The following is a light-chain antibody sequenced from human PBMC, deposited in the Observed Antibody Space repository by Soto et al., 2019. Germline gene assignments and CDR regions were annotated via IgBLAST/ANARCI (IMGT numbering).Light chain of an antibody. CDR2: AAS. CDR3: KQSYSTLWT. Sequence: DIQMTQSPSSLSASAGDRVTITCRASQGISNYLNWYQQRVGKAPKLLIYAASSLQSGVQSRFSGSGSGTDFTLTIRSLQPEDFATYYCKQSYSTLWTFGQGTKVDIK. CDR1: QGISNY. V-gene: IGKV1-39*01. J-gene: IGKJ1*01.